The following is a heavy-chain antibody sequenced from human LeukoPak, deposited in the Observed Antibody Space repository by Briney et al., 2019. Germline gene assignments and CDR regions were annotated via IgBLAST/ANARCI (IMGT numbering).Heavy chain of an antibody. CDR1: GFSFSDYS. CDR3: ARSPDDTYHSGSYYELGY. J-gene: IGHJ4*02. D-gene: IGHD1-26*01. CDR2: IWYDGSNK. Sequence: PGRSLRLSCAASGFSFSDYSVHWVRQAPGKGLEWVAVIWYDGSNKYYADSVKGRFTISRDNSKNTLYLQMNSLRAEDTAVYYCARSPDDTYHSGSYYELGYWGQGTLVTVFS. V-gene: IGHV3-33*08.